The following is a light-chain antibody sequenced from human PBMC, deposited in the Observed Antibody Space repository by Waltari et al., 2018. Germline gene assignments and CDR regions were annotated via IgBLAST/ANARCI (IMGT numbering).Light chain of an antibody. J-gene: IGKJ1*01. CDR2: GAS. V-gene: IGKV3-20*01. CDR1: QSVSSSY. CDR3: QQYGGSPPAWT. Sequence: IVLTQSPGTLSLSPGERATLSCRASQSVSSSYLGWYQQRPGQPPRLLIYGASSRATGIPDRFSGSGSGTDFTLTISRLEPEDFAVYHCQQYGGSPPAWTFGQGTKVEIK.